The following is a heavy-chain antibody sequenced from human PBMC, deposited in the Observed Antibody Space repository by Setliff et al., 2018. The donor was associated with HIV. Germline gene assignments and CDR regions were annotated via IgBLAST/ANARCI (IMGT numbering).Heavy chain of an antibody. CDR2: IIPILDIA. D-gene: IGHD6-13*01. Sequence: AASVKVSCKASGGTFSSYAISWVRQAPGQGLEWMGTIIPILDIANYAQRFQGRVTITADKSTRTAYMELSSLRSEDTAVYYCTRDQDGDSEEENTAGGFDIWGQGTKVTVSS. J-gene: IGHJ3*02. V-gene: IGHV1-69*04. CDR3: TRDQDGDSEEENTAGGFDI. CDR1: GGTFSSYA.